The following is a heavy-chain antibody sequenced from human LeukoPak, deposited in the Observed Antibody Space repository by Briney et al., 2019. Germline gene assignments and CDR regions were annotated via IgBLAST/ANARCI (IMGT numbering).Heavy chain of an antibody. CDR2: IYYSGYT. CDR1: GGXISSYY. D-gene: IGHD3-16*02. V-gene: IGHV4-59*01. CDR3: ARGLGFYDYVWGSHRYTPYYFDY. J-gene: IGHJ4*02. Sequence: SETLSLTCIVSGGXISSYYCNWIRQPPGKGLEWIGYIYYSGYTNYNPSLKSRVTISVDTSKNQFSLKLSSVTAADTAVYYCARGLGFYDYVWGSHRYTPYYFDYWGQGTLDTVSS.